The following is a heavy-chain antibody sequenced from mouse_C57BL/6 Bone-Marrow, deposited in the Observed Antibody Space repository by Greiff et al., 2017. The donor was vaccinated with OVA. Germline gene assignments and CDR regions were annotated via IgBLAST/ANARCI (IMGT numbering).Heavy chain of an antibody. CDR3: YDGYYSGYAKDD. CDR2: IYPGDGDT. CDR1: GYAFSSSW. D-gene: IGHD2-3*01. J-gene: IGHJ4*01. Sequence: QVQLQQSGPELVKPGASVKISCKASGYAFSSSWMNWVKQRPGKGLEWIGLIYPGDGDTNYNGKFKGKATLTADKFSSTAYMQLSSLTSEDSAVYVCYDGYYSGYAKDDWGQGTSVTVYS. V-gene: IGHV1-82*01.